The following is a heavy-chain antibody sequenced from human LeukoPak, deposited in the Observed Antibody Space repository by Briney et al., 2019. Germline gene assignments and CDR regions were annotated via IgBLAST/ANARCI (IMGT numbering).Heavy chain of an antibody. J-gene: IGHJ4*02. D-gene: IGHD3-22*01. CDR2: IYYTGST. Sequence: SETLSLTCTVSGGSISSYHWSWIRQPPGKGLEWIGHIYYTGSTNYNPSLKSRVTISLDTSKNQFSLWLSSVTAADTAVYYCARLETYDSTLDYWGQGTLVTVSS. V-gene: IGHV4-59*08. CDR1: GGSISSYH. CDR3: ARLETYDSTLDY.